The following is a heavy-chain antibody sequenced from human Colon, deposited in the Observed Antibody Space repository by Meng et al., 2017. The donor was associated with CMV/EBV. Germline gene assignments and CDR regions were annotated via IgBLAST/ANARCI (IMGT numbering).Heavy chain of an antibody. CDR2: ISWNSGSI. CDR3: AKGTRYPDYSYGMDV. D-gene: IGHD1-1*01. V-gene: IGHV3-9*01. J-gene: IGHJ6*02. Sequence: GGSLRLSCAASGFTFDDYAMHWVRQAPGKGLEWVSGISWNSGSIGYADSVKGRFTISRDNAKNSLYLQMNSLRAEDTALYYCAKGTRYPDYSYGMDVWGQGTTVTVSS. CDR1: GFTFDDYA.